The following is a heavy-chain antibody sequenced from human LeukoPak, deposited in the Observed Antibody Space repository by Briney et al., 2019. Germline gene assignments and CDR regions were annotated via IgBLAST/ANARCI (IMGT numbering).Heavy chain of an antibody. D-gene: IGHD4/OR15-4a*01. J-gene: IGHJ4*02. CDR1: GFTFSTYV. Sequence: PGGSLRLSCAASGFTFSTYVMHWVRQAPGKGLEWVALISYDGSNKYYADSVKGRFTVSRDNSKNTLFLQMNSLRAEDTAIYYCAKERDNGPADYWGQGTLVTVSS. V-gene: IGHV3-30-3*01. CDR3: AKERDNGPADY. CDR2: ISYDGSNK.